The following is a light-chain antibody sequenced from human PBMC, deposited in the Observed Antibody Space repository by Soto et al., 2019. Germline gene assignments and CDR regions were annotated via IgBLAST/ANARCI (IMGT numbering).Light chain of an antibody. V-gene: IGLV2-11*01. CDR3: CSYAGRSWA. CDR1: SSDAGGYNF. CDR2: DVS. J-gene: IGLJ3*02. Sequence: QSALTQPRSVSGSPGQSVTISCTGTSSDAGGYNFVSWYQQHPGKVPKLMIYDVSERPSGVPDRFSGSKSDNTASLTISGLQAEDEADYYCCSYAGRSWAFGGGTKLTVL.